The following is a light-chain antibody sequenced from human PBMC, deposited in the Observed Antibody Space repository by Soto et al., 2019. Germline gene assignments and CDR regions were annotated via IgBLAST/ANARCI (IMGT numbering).Light chain of an antibody. Sequence: QSALTQPRSVSGSPGQSVTISCTGTRSDVGGYNYVSWYQQHPGKAPKLMIYDVSKRPSGVPDRFSGSKSGNTASLTISGLQAEDESDYYCCSYAGNYTLVFGGGTKVTVL. CDR3: CSYAGNYTLV. V-gene: IGLV2-11*01. CDR1: RSDVGGYNY. CDR2: DVS. J-gene: IGLJ2*01.